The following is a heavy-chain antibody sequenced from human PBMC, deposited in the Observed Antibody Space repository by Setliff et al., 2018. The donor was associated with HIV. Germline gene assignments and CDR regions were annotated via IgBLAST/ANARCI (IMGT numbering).Heavy chain of an antibody. D-gene: IGHD3-10*01. CDR2: IYYSGRT. Sequence: PSETLSLTCTVSGGSISSGNYYWSWIRQHPGKGLEWIGYIYYSGRTYSNPSLKSRVTMSVDTSKNQFSLKLSSVTAADTAVYYCAREGARHYGSGRYHSWFDPWGQGTQVTVSS. CDR3: AREGARHYGSGRYHSWFDP. CDR1: GGSISSGNYY. J-gene: IGHJ5*02. V-gene: IGHV4-31*03.